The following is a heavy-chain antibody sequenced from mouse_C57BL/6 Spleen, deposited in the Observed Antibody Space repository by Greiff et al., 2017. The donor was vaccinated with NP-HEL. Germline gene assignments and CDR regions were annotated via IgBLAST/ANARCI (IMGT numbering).Heavy chain of an antibody. V-gene: IGHV1-69*01. CDR3: ARGLYGSSSWFAY. Sequence: VQLQQPGAELVMPGASVKLSCKASGYTFTSYWMHWVKQRPGQGLEWIGEIDPSDSYTNYNQKFKGKSTLTVDKSSSTAYMQLSSLTSEDSAVYYCARGLYGSSSWFAYWGQGTLVTVSA. J-gene: IGHJ3*01. CDR2: IDPSDSYT. D-gene: IGHD1-1*01. CDR1: GYTFTSYW.